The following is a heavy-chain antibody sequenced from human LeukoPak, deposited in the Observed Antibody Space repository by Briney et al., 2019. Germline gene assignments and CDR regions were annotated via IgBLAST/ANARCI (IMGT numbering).Heavy chain of an antibody. J-gene: IGHJ4*02. CDR1: GFTVSSNY. CDR3: AKFWSGPDY. V-gene: IGHV3-23*01. D-gene: IGHD3-3*01. CDR2: ISGSGGST. Sequence: GGSLRLSCAASGFTVSSNYMSWVRQAPGKGLEWVSAISGSGGSTYYADSVKGRFTISRDNSKNTLYLQMNSLRAEDTAVYYCAKFWSGPDYWGQGTLVTVSS.